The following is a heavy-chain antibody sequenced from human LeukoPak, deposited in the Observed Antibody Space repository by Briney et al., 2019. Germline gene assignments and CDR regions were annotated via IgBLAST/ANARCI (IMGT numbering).Heavy chain of an antibody. J-gene: IGHJ4*02. CDR3: ARDQGYGPYFDY. V-gene: IGHV3-7*01. CDR2: IKQDGSEK. CDR1: GFTFSGDC. Sequence: GGALRLSCVASGFTFSGDCSSWGRQAPGKGLEGVANIKQDGSEKHYVDSVKGRFPISRDNAKNSLFLQMNSLRAEDTAVYYCARDQGYGPYFDYWGQGTLVTVSS. D-gene: IGHD5-12*01.